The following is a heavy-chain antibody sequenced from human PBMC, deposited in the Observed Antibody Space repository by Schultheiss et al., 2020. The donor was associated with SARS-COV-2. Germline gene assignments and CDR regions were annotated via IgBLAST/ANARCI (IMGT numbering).Heavy chain of an antibody. CDR2: IYYSGST. J-gene: IGHJ5*02. CDR1: GGSFSGYY. D-gene: IGHD6-19*01. V-gene: IGHV4-34*01. Sequence: SETLSLTCAVYGGSFSGYYWSWIRQPPGKGLEWIGYIYYSGSTYYNPSLKSRVTISVDTSKNQFSLKLSSVTAADTAVYYCARHRGRDIAVADWFDPWGQGTLVTVSS. CDR3: ARHRGRDIAVADWFDP.